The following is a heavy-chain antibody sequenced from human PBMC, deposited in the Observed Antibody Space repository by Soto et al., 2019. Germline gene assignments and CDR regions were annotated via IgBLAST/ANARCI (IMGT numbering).Heavy chain of an antibody. CDR1: GFTFSSYG. J-gene: IGHJ6*03. CDR2: IWYDGSNK. V-gene: IGHV3-33*01. CDR3: ARGLQGMDV. D-gene: IGHD4-4*01. Sequence: QVQLVESGGGVVQPGRSLRLSCAASGFTFSSYGMHWVRQAPGKGLEWVAVIWYDGSNKYYADSVKGRFTISRDNSKNTLYLRMNSLRAEDTAVYYCARGLQGMDVWGKGTTVTVSS.